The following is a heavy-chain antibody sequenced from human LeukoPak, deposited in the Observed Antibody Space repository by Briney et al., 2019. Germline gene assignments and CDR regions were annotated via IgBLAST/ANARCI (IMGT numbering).Heavy chain of an antibody. V-gene: IGHV3-49*04. CDR1: GFTFGDYA. CDR2: IRSKAYGGTT. J-gene: IGHJ4*02. CDR3: AKDRSGYCSSTSCYALGDY. Sequence: PGGSLRLSCTASGFTFGDYAMSRVRQAPGKGLEWVGFIRSKAYGGTTGYAASVKGRFTISRDDSKSIAYLQMNSLRAEDTAVYYCAKDRSGYCSSTSCYALGDYWGQGTLVTVSS. D-gene: IGHD2-2*01.